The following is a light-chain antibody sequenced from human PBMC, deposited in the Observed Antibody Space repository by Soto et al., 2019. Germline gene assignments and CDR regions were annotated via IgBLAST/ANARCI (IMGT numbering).Light chain of an antibody. CDR2: GAS. V-gene: IGKV3-20*01. CDR1: QSISSSY. J-gene: IGKJ1*01. Sequence: IVLTQSPGTLSLSPGERATLSCRASQSISSSYLAWYQQKPGQAPRLLIYGASTRATDVPDRFSGSGSGADFTLSISRLEPEDFAVYYCQQYGSPPPRTFGQGTKVDIK. CDR3: QQYGSPPPRT.